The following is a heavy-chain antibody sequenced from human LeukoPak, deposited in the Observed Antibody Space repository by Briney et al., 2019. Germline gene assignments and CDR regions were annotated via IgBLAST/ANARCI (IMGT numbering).Heavy chain of an antibody. CDR2: ISGSGGST. Sequence: GGTLRLSCAASGLTFINFGMTWVRQAPGKGLEWVSAISGSGGSTYYADSVKGRFTISRDNSKNTLYLQMNSLRAEDTAVYYCAKGDLRSLYYYDSIHDYWGQGTLVTVSS. J-gene: IGHJ4*02. D-gene: IGHD3-22*01. V-gene: IGHV3-23*01. CDR1: GLTFINFG. CDR3: AKGDLRSLYYYDSIHDY.